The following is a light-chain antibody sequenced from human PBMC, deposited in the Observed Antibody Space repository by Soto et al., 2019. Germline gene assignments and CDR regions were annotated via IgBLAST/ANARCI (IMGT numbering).Light chain of an antibody. CDR3: QQYVIWPPTFT. J-gene: IGKJ2*01. CDR1: QSVSSK. Sequence: EIVMTQSPATLSVSPGERVTLSCRASQSVSSKLAWYQQKPGQAPRLLIYSASTRATGIPARFSGSGSGTEFTLAITSLQSEDFAVYFCQQYVIWPPTFTFGQGTKLEIK. CDR2: SAS. V-gene: IGKV3-15*01.